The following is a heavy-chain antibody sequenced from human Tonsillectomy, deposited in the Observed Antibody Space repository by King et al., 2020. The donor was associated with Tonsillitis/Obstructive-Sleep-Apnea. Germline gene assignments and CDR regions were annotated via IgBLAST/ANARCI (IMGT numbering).Heavy chain of an antibody. J-gene: IGHJ4*02. D-gene: IGHD3-3*01. CDR3: ASWALTIFGVVNPLYFDY. CDR1: GFTFSSYA. V-gene: IGHV3-30*01. CDR2: ISYDGSNK. Sequence: VQLVESGGGVVQPGRSLRLSCAASGFTFSSYAMHWVRQAPGKGLEWVAVISYDGSNKYYADSVKGRFTISSDNSKNTLYLQMNSLRAEDTAVYYCASWALTIFGVVNPLYFDYWGQGTLVTVSS.